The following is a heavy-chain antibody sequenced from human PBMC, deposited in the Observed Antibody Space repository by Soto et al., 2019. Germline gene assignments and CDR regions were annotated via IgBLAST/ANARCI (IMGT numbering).Heavy chain of an antibody. J-gene: IGHJ4*02. D-gene: IGHD3-10*01. Sequence: ASVKVSCKASGYTFTTYAISWVRQAPGQGLEWMGWISAYNGNTTYAQKVQGRVTMTTDTSTSTAYMDLRSLRSDDTAVYYCASSRWFGELTLDFWGQGTLVTVSS. V-gene: IGHV1-18*01. CDR3: ASSRWFGELTLDF. CDR1: GYTFTTYA. CDR2: ISAYNGNT.